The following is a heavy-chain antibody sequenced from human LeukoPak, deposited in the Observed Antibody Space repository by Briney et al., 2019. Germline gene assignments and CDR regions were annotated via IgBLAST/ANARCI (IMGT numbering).Heavy chain of an antibody. D-gene: IGHD3-3*01. J-gene: IGHJ4*02. CDR1: GYTFTSYG. V-gene: IGHV1-18*01. Sequence: GASVKVSCKASGYTFTSYGISWVRQAPGQGLAWMGWISAYNGNTNYAQKLQGRVTMTTDTSTSTAYMELRSLRSDDTAVYYCARITIFGVVVTNDYWGQGTLVTVSS. CDR2: ISAYNGNT. CDR3: ARITIFGVVVTNDY.